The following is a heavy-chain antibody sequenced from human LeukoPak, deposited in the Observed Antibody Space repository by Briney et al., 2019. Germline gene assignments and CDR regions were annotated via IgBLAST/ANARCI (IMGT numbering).Heavy chain of an antibody. CDR1: GFSFDDYG. J-gene: IGHJ5*02. Sequence: GGSLRLSCAASGFSFDDYGMSWVRQAPGMGLEWVSYINWNGGRTDYADSVKGRFTISRDNAKNSLHLQMHSLRAEDTAFYFCARTGTSVPDRFDPWGQGTLVTVSS. D-gene: IGHD1-1*01. CDR2: INWNGGRT. CDR3: ARTGTSVPDRFDP. V-gene: IGHV3-20*04.